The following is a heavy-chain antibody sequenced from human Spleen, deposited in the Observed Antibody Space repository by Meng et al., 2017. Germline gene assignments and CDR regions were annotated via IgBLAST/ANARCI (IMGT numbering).Heavy chain of an antibody. CDR2: IYYSGST. J-gene: IGHJ4*02. V-gene: IGHV4-34*01. CDR1: GGSFSAYY. Sequence: SETLSLTCAVYGGSFSAYYWGWIRQPPGKGLEWIGSIYYSGSTYYNPSLKSRVTISVDTSKNQISLKLSSVTAADTAVYYCAGLFYYFDYWGQGKLVTVSS. CDR3: AGLFYYFDY.